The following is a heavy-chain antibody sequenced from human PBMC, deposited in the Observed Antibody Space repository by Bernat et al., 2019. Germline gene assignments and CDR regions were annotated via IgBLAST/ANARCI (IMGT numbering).Heavy chain of an antibody. D-gene: IGHD6-19*01. CDR2: IYTGGTT. CDR3: ARVGSAWSIDY. Sequence: EVQLVESGGGLVQPGGSLTLSCEASGFIVNSNYMSWVRQVPGKGLEWVSVIYTGGTTYYADSVKGRFTISRDNSKKTVYLQMNSLRPEDTAVYFCARVGSAWSIDYWGQGTLVTVSS. J-gene: IGHJ4*02. V-gene: IGHV3-66*02. CDR1: GFIVNSNY.